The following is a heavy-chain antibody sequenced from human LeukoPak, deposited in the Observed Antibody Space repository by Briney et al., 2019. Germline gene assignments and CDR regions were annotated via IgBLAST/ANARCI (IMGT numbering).Heavy chain of an antibody. CDR3: AKTMGSSWPFDY. CDR1: GFTFSNYG. D-gene: IGHD6-6*01. CDR2: NSGGGGST. J-gene: IGHJ4*02. Sequence: GGSLRLSCAASGFTFSNYGMSWVRHPPGKGLEWVATNSGGGGSTYYADSVKGRFTISRDNSKNTLYLQMNSLRVDDTAVYYCAKTMGSSWPFDYWGLGTLVTVSS. V-gene: IGHV3-23*01.